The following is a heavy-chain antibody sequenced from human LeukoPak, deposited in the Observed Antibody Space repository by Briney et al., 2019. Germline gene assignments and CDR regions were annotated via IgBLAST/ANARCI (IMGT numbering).Heavy chain of an antibody. D-gene: IGHD5-12*01. Sequence: SATLSLTCTVSGGSISSYYWSWIRHPPGKGLEWIGYIYYSGSTNYNPSLKSRVTISVDTSKNQFSLKLSSVTAADTAVYYCARGEDIVATIALDYWGQGTLVTVSS. CDR2: IYYSGST. CDR1: GGSISSYY. CDR3: ARGEDIVATIALDY. V-gene: IGHV4-59*01. J-gene: IGHJ4*02.